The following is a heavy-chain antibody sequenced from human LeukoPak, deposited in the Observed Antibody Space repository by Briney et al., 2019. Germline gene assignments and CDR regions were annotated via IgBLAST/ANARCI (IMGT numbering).Heavy chain of an antibody. D-gene: IGHD3-3*01. J-gene: IGHJ4*02. V-gene: IGHV3-48*01. CDR3: ARSSYDFWSGYLPF. Sequence: GGSLRLSCAASGFTFSSYSMNWVRQAPGKGLEWVSYISSSSSTIYYADSVKGRFTISRDNAKNSLYLQMNSLRAEDTAVYYCARSSYDFWSGYLPFWGQGTLVTVSS. CDR2: ISSSSSTI. CDR1: GFTFSSYS.